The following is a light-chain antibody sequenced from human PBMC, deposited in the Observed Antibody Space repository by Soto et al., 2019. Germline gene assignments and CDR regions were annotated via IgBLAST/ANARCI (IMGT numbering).Light chain of an antibody. CDR3: QQYNSYFTWT. V-gene: IGKV3-20*01. Sequence: ELVLTQSPGTLSLSPGERATLSCRASQSVNSNYLAWYQQKPGQAPRLLFSGASSRATGIPDRFSGIGSGTVFTLTTSRLEPEDFANYYGQQYNSYFTWTFGQGTKVDIK. CDR1: QSVNSNY. J-gene: IGKJ1*01. CDR2: GAS.